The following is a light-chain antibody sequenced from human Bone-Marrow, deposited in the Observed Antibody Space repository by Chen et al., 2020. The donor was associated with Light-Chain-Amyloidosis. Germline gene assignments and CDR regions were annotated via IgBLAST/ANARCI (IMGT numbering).Light chain of an antibody. CDR2: RNN. CDR3: AAWDDSLSGV. V-gene: IGLV1-47*01. CDR1: SSNIGSNY. Sequence: QSVLTQPPSASGTPGQRVTISCSGSSSNIGSNYVYWYQQLPGTAPKLLIYRNNQRPSGVPDRCSGSKSGTSASLAISGLRYEDEADYYCAAWDDSLSGVFGGGTKLTVL. J-gene: IGLJ3*02.